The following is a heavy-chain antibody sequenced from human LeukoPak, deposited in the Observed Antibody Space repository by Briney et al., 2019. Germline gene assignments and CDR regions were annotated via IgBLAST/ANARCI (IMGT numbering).Heavy chain of an antibody. CDR2: IRSKANSYAT. Sequence: PWGSLRLSCAASGAGFSDSAMHWVRQASGKGLEWVGRIRSKANSYATTYAASVKGRFTISRDDSKNTAYLQMNSLKTEDTAVYYCAILVTPMRAFDIWGQGTMVTVSS. J-gene: IGHJ3*02. CDR3: AILVTPMRAFDI. D-gene: IGHD3-9*01. V-gene: IGHV3-73*01. CDR1: GAGFSDSA.